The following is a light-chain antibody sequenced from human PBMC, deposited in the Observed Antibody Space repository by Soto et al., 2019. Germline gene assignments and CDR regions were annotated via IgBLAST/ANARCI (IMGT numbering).Light chain of an antibody. V-gene: IGKV1-39*01. CDR3: QRSFSTPLT. CDR1: QSISSY. CDR2: AAS. Sequence: DIQMTQSPSSLTASVGDGVAISCRASQSISSYLHWYQQKPGKAPKLLIYAASSLQSGVPSRFSGSGSGTDFTLTISSLQPEDFATYYCQRSFSTPLTFGGGTKVEIK. J-gene: IGKJ4*01.